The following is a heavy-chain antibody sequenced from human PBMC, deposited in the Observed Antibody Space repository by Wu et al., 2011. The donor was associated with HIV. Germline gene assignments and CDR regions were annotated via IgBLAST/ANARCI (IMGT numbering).Heavy chain of an antibody. CDR3: ARRFGGCCSSTSCYFDY. V-gene: IGHV5-51*01. J-gene: IGHJ4*02. CDR1: GYSFTSYW. CDR2: IYPGDSDT. D-gene: IGHD2-2*01. Sequence: KISCKGSGYSFTSYWIGWVRQMSGKGLEWMGIIYPGDSDTRYSPSFQGQVTISADKSISTAYLQWSSLKASDTAMYYCARRFGGCCSSTSCYFDYWGQGTLVTVSS.